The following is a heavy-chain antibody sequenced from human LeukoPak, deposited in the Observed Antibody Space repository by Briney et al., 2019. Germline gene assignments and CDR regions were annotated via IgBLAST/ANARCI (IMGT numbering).Heavy chain of an antibody. V-gene: IGHV1-2*06. CDR2: INPNSGGT. CDR1: GYTFTGYY. Sequence: ASVKVSCKASGYTFTGYYMHWVRQAPGQGLEWMGRINPNSGGTNYAQEFQGRVTMTRDTSISTAYMELSRLRSDDTAVYYCARYGCDSDFCLYYYYGMDVWGQGTTVTVSS. J-gene: IGHJ6*02. D-gene: IGHD3-3*01. CDR3: ARYGCDSDFCLYYYYGMDV.